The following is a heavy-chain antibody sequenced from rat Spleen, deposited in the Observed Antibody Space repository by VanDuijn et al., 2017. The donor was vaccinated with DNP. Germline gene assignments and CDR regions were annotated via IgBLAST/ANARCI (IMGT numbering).Heavy chain of an antibody. Sequence: EVQLVESGGGLVQPGRSLKLSCAASGFTFSDYNMAWVRQAPKKGLEWVATIIYDGSSTFYGDSVKGRFTISRDNAKSTLYLQRDSLRSEDTATYYCARHKVPQNYFDYWGQGVMVTVSS. CDR2: IIYDGSST. CDR3: ARHKVPQNYFDY. J-gene: IGHJ2*01. CDR1: GFTFSDYN. D-gene: IGHD1-5*01. V-gene: IGHV5-7*01.